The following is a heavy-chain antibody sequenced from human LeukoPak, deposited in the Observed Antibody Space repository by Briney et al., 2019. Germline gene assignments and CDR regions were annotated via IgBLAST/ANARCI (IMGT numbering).Heavy chain of an antibody. V-gene: IGHV4-59*01. D-gene: IGHD3-22*01. CDR2: IYYSGST. J-gene: IGHJ3*02. CDR3: ARDAYYYDSSGSRHAFDI. CDR1: GGSISSYY. Sequence: SEALSLTCTVSGGSISSYYWSWIRQPPGKGLEWIGYIYYSGSTNYNPSLKSRVTISVDTSKNQFSLKLSSVTAADTAVYYCARDAYYYDSSGSRHAFDIWGQGTMVTVSS.